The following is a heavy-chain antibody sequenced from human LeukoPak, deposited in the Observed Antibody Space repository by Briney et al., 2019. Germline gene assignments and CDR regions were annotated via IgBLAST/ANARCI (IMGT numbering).Heavy chain of an antibody. CDR1: RITFISYA. CDR2: IRGNNGNT. CDR3: AKGAGSPYYFDY. Sequence: PGGSLRLSCAASRITFISYAMSWVRQAPGKGLESVSLIRGNNGNTYYADSVKGRFTISRDNSKNTLYLQMNSLRDEDTAVYYCAKGAGSPYYFDYWGQGTLVTVSS. V-gene: IGHV3-23*01. J-gene: IGHJ4*02. D-gene: IGHD1-1*01.